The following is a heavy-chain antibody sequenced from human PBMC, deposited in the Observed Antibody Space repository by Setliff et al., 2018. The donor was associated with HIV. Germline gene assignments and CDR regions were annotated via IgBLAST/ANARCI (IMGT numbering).Heavy chain of an antibody. CDR3: TRHSTDPWSLLDY. D-gene: IGHD1-1*01. CDR2: IRSKGYGSAT. J-gene: IGHJ4*02. V-gene: IGHV3-73*01. Sequence: QAGGSLRLSCAASGFTFSGSAMHWVRQASGKGLEWVGRIRSKGYGSATAYAASVKGRFTISRDDSKNTAYLQMDSLKTEDTAVYYCTRHSTDPWSLLDYWGQGTLVTVSS. CDR1: GFTFSGSA.